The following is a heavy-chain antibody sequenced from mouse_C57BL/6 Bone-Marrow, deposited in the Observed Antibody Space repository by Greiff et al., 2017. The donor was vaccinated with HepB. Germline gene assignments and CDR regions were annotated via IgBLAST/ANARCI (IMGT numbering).Heavy chain of an antibody. V-gene: IGHV1-55*01. Sequence: QVQLQQPGAELVKPGASVKMSCKASGYTFTSYWITWVKQRPGQGLEWIGDIYPGSGSTNYNEKFKSKATLTVDTSSSTAYMQLSSLTSEDSAVYYCARSGAYYCNFVLPWYFDVWGTGTTVTVSS. CDR3: ARSGAYYCNFVLPWYFDV. D-gene: IGHD2-10*01. J-gene: IGHJ1*03. CDR1: GYTFTSYW. CDR2: IYPGSGST.